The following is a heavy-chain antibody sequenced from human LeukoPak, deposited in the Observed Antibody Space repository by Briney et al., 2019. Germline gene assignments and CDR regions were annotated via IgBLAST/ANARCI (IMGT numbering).Heavy chain of an antibody. CDR1: GGSFSGYY. CDR3: ARAVAGTGGGYYFDY. Sequence: SETLSPTCAVYGGSFSGYYWSWIRQPPGKGLEWIGENNHSGSTNYNPSLKSRVTISVDTSKNQFYLKLCSVTAADTAVYYCARAVAGTGGGYYFDYWGQGTLVTVSS. D-gene: IGHD6-19*01. V-gene: IGHV4-34*01. CDR2: NNHSGST. J-gene: IGHJ4*02.